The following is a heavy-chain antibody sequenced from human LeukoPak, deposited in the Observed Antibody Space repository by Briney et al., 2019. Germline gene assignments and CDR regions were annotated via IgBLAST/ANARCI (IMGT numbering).Heavy chain of an antibody. CDR1: GGSISTYY. Sequence: PSETLSLTCNVSGGSISTYYWSWIRQPPGKGLEWIGYTPDGPVTSYTPSPKRRVTTSVDSHKNRCSLRLTSLTAVDTAQYYCARHGGTLDYFDYWGQGSLVTVPS. J-gene: IGHJ4*02. CDR3: ARHGGTLDYFDY. CDR2: TPDGPVT. V-gene: IGHV4-59*08. D-gene: IGHD1-26*01.